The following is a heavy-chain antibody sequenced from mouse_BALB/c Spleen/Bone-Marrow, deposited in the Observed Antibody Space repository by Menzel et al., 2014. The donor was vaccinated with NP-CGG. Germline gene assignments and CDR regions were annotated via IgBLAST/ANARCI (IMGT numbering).Heavy chain of an antibody. CDR2: INPSTGNT. J-gene: IGHJ2*01. CDR1: GYTFTSYW. V-gene: IGHV1-7*01. CDR3: ARIYYCGRDY. Sequence: VQLQQSGPELAKPGASVKMSCKASGYTFTSYWIHWVKQEPGQGLEWIGYINPSTGNTEYNQKFKVKATLTADKSSSTAYMQLSSLTSEDPAVYYGARIYYCGRDYWCQGTTVTVSS. D-gene: IGHD1-1*01.